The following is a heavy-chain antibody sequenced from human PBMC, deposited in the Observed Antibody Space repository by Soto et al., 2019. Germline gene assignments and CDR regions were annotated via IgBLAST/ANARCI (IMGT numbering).Heavy chain of an antibody. CDR1: GYTFTSYY. Sequence: GASVKVSCKASGYTFTSYYMHWVRQAPGQGLEWMGIINPSGGSTSYAQKFQGRVTMTRDTSTSTVYMELSSLRSEDTAVYYCARARRWFVTAIHYYGMDVWGQGTTVTVSS. CDR2: INPSGGST. D-gene: IGHD2-21*02. V-gene: IGHV1-46*01. J-gene: IGHJ6*02. CDR3: ARARRWFVTAIHYYGMDV.